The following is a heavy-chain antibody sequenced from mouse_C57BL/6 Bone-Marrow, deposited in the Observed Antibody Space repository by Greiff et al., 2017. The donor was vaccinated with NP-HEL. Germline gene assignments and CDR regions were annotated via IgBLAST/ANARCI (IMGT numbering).Heavy chain of an antibody. CDR2: IDPSDSYT. V-gene: IGHV1-69*01. Sequence: VQLQQPGAELVMPGASVKLSCKASGYTFTSYWMHWVKQRPGPGLEWIGEIDPSDSYTNYNQKFKGKSTLTVDKSSSTAYMQLSSLTSEVSAVYYCAREGGLTPWFAYWGQGTLVTVSA. J-gene: IGHJ3*01. D-gene: IGHD4-1*01. CDR1: GYTFTSYW. CDR3: AREGGLTPWFAY.